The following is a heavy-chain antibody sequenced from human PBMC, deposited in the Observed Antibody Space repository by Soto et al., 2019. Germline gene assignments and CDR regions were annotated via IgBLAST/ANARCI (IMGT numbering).Heavy chain of an antibody. D-gene: IGHD4-17*01. CDR1: GGTFSSYA. CDR3: AGHIYSTVTTGVDY. V-gene: IGHV1-69*01. Sequence: QVQLVQSGAEVKKPGSSVKVSCKASGGTFSSYAISWVRQAPGQGLEWMGGIIPIFGTANYAQKFQGRVTITADESTSTAYMGLSSLRSEDTAVYYCAGHIYSTVTTGVDYWGQGTLVTVSS. J-gene: IGHJ4*02. CDR2: IIPIFGTA.